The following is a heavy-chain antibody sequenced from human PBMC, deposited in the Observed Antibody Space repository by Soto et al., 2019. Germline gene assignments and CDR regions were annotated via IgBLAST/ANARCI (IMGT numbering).Heavy chain of an antibody. D-gene: IGHD1-26*01. Sequence: PGGSLRLSCAASGFTSSSYWMSWFRQAPGKGLEGVANIKQDGSEKYYVDSVKGRFTISRDNAKNSLYLQMNSLRAEDTAVYYCARGFGNYFYYYYGMDVWGQGTTVTVSS. CDR2: IKQDGSEK. J-gene: IGHJ6*02. V-gene: IGHV3-7*03. CDR1: GFTSSSYW. CDR3: ARGFGNYFYYYYGMDV.